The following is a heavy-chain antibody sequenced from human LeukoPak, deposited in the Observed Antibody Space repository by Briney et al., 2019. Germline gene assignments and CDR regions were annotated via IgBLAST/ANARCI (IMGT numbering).Heavy chain of an antibody. D-gene: IGHD4-11*01. V-gene: IGHV4-39*01. CDR3: ASKKGRSNQFDY. CDR2: IYYSGST. J-gene: IGHJ4*02. CDR1: GGSISSSSYY. Sequence: SEALSLTCTVSGGSISSSSYYWGWIRQPPGKGLEWIGSIYYSGSTYYNPSLKCRVTISVDTSKNQFSLKLSSVTAADTAVYYCASKKGRSNQFDYSGQGTLVTVSS.